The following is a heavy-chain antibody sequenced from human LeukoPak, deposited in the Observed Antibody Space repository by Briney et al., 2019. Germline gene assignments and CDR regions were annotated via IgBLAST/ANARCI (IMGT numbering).Heavy chain of an antibody. CDR2: IYYSGST. J-gene: IGHJ4*02. Sequence: PSETLSLTCTVSGGSISSGGYYWSWIRQHPGKGLEWIGYIYYSGSTYYNPSLKSRVTMSGDTSKNQFSLKLSSVTAADTAVYYCARGGIVGATEMDYWGQGTLVTVSS. CDR3: ARGGIVGATEMDY. V-gene: IGHV4-31*03. D-gene: IGHD1-26*01. CDR1: GGSISSGGYY.